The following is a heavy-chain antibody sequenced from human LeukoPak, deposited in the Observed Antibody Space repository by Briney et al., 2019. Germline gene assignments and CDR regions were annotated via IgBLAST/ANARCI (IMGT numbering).Heavy chain of an antibody. V-gene: IGHV4-31*03. CDR2: IYYSGST. CDR1: GGSISSGGYY. D-gene: IGHD6-13*01. CDR3: ARVWSAFSAAAGYYYGMDV. J-gene: IGHJ6*02. Sequence: PSETLSLACTVSGGSISSGGYYWSWIRQHPGKGLEWIGYIYYSGSTYYNPSLKSRVTISVDTSKNQFSLKLSSVTAADTAVYYCARVWSAFSAAAGYYYGMDVWGQGTTVTVSS.